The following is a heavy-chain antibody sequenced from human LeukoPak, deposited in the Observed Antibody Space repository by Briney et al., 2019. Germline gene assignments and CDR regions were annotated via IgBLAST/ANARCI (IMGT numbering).Heavy chain of an antibody. CDR2: IYYSGST. Sequence: PSETLSLTCTVSGGSISSYYWSWIRQPPGKGLEWIGYIYYSGSTNYNPSLKSRVTISVDTSKNQFSLKLSSVTAADTAVYYCARGHXSSAPNWFDXXXXXXLVTVSS. D-gene: IGHD3-22*01. V-gene: IGHV4-59*01. CDR3: ARGHXSSAPNWFDX. J-gene: IGHJ5*01. CDR1: GGSISSYY.